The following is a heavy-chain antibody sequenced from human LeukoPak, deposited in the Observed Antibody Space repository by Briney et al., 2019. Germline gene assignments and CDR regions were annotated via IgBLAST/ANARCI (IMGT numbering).Heavy chain of an antibody. CDR2: IRSKAYGGTT. Sequence: GGSLRLSCTASGFTFGDYAMSWFRQAPGKGLEWVGFIRSKAYGGTTEYAASVKGRFTISRDDSKSIAYLQMNSLKTEDTAVYYCTRDRLRRDGGAGYYFDYWGQGTLVTVSS. J-gene: IGHJ4*02. V-gene: IGHV3-49*03. CDR3: TRDRLRRDGGAGYYFDY. CDR1: GFTFGDYA. D-gene: IGHD6-19*01.